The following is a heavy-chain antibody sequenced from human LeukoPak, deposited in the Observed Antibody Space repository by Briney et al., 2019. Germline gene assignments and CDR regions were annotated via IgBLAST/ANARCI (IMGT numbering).Heavy chain of an antibody. CDR1: GFTFSSYE. CDR2: IRSSGSTI. Sequence: GGSLRLSCAASGFTFSSYEMNWVRQAPGKGLEWVSYIRSSGSTIYYADSVKGRFTISRDNAKNSLYLQMNSLRAEDTAVYYCARDRITMVRGVPYYYYGMDVWGKGTTVTVSS. D-gene: IGHD3-10*01. J-gene: IGHJ6*04. V-gene: IGHV3-48*03. CDR3: ARDRITMVRGVPYYYYGMDV.